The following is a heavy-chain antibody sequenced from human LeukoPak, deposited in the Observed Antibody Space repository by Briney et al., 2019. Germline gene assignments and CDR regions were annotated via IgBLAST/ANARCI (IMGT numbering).Heavy chain of an antibody. CDR1: GGSISSGDYY. V-gene: IGHV4-31*03. D-gene: IGHD3-22*01. J-gene: IGHJ2*01. CDR3: ARGPHYSDSSWCFDL. CDR2: IYYSGST. Sequence: SETLSLTCIVSGGSISSGDYYWSWIRQHPGKGLEWIGYIYYSGSTYYNPSLKSRVTISIDTSKNQFSLKLSSVTAADTAVFYCARGPHYSDSSWCFDLWGRGTLVTVFS.